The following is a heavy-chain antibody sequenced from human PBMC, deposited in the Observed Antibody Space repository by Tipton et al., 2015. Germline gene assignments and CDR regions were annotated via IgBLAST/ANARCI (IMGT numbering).Heavy chain of an antibody. J-gene: IGHJ6*02. CDR3: ARDLELGMDV. Sequence: GLVKPSETLSLTCAVYGGSFSGYSWSWIRQPPGKGLEWIGYISYTDGAHYNPALKSRVTISVDTSKNQFSLTLNSVAAADTAVYYCARDLELGMDVWGHGTTVTVSS. CDR1: GGSFSGYS. D-gene: IGHD1-26*01. V-gene: IGHV4-59*01. CDR2: ISYTDGA.